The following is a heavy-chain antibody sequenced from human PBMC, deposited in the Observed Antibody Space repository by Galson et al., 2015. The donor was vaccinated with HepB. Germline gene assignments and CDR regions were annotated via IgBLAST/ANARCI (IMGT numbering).Heavy chain of an antibody. Sequence: SLRLSCAASGFRFNNYGMNWVRQAPGKGLEWISAISADGERPYYADSAKGRFTISRDNSKDTLYLQMSRLRAEDTALYYCAKEIGSHKPFDYWGQGTLVTVSS. J-gene: IGHJ4*02. CDR1: GFRFNNYG. CDR2: ISADGERP. D-gene: IGHD6-25*01. CDR3: AKEIGSHKPFDY. V-gene: IGHV3-23*01.